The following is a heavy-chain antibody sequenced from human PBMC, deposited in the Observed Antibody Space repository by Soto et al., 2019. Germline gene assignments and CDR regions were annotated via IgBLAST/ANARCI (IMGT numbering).Heavy chain of an antibody. CDR1: GFTFSSYA. J-gene: IGHJ6*03. CDR2: ISGSGGST. V-gene: IGHV3-23*01. D-gene: IGHD3-10*01. Sequence: EAQLLESGGGLVQPGGSLRLSCAASGFTFSSYAMSWVRQAPGKGLEWVSGISGSGGSTYYADSVKGRFTISRDNSKNTLYLQRNSLRAEDTAVYYCAKDGSGTFDYFYYYMDVWGTGTTVTVSS. CDR3: AKDGSGTFDYFYYYMDV.